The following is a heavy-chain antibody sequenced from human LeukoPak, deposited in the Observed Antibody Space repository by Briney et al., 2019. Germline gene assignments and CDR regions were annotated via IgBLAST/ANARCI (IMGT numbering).Heavy chain of an antibody. D-gene: IGHD5-12*01. J-gene: IGHJ4*02. Sequence: GRSLRLSCAASGFTFSSYGMPWVRQAPGKGLEWVAVIWYDGSNKYYADSVKGRFTISRDNSKNTLYLQMNSLRAEDTAVYYCARELSGYDTLYLDYWGQGTLVTVSS. V-gene: IGHV3-33*01. CDR1: GFTFSSYG. CDR3: ARELSGYDTLYLDY. CDR2: IWYDGSNK.